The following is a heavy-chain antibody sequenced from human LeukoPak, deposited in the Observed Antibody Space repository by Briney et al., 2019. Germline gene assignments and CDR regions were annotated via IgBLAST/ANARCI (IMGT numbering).Heavy chain of an antibody. D-gene: IGHD3-22*01. CDR2: INPNNGAT. CDR1: GYTFTGYY. V-gene: IGHV1-2*02. Sequence: ASVKVSCKASGYTFTGYYIHWVRQAPGQGLEWMGWINPNNGATRYAQKFQGRVTMTRDTSIGTAYVELSSLRSDDTAVYYCARGGDSSGSYSSQGDLWGQGTLVTVSS. CDR3: ARGGDSSGSYSSQGDL. J-gene: IGHJ5*02.